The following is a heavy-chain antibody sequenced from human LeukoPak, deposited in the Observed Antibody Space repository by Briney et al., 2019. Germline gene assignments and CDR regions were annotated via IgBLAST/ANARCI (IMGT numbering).Heavy chain of an antibody. CDR1: GYSFTTYW. J-gene: IGHJ4*02. V-gene: IGHV5-51*01. D-gene: IGHD6-13*01. Sequence: GESLKISCKGSGYSFTTYWIGWVRQMPGRGLEWMGIIYPGDSDTRYSPSFQGQVTISADKSISTAYLQWSSLKASDTAMYYCARHETTASSSWYFYYWGQGTLVTVSS. CDR2: IYPGDSDT. CDR3: ARHETTASSSWYFYY.